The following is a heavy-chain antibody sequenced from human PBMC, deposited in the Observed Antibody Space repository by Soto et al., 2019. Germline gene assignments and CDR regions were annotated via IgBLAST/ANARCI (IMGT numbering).Heavy chain of an antibody. CDR1: GVTFSSYA. CDR3: AKDGASGSYPPYYYFGMDV. J-gene: IGHJ6*02. CDR2: ISGSGGNA. D-gene: IGHD1-26*01. Sequence: PGGSLRLSCAATGVTFSSYAMSWVRQAPGKGLEWVSTISGSGGNAYYADSVKGRFSISRDNSRNTLRLQMNSLRADDTAVYYCAKDGASGSYPPYYYFGMDVWGQGTTVTVSS. V-gene: IGHV3-23*01.